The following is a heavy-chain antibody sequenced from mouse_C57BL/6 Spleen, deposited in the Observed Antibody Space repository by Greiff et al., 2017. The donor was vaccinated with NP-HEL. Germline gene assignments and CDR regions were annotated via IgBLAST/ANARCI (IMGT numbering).Heavy chain of an antibody. V-gene: IGHV3-1*01. CDR3: ARSDSSGPAWFAY. D-gene: IGHD3-2*02. Sequence: EVKVVESGPGMVKPSQSLSLTCTVTGYSITSGYDWHWIRHFPGNKLEWMGYISYSGSTNYNPSLKSRISITHDTSKNHFFLKLNSVTTEDTATYYCARSDSSGPAWFAYWGQGTLVTVSA. J-gene: IGHJ3*01. CDR1: GYSITSGYD. CDR2: ISYSGST.